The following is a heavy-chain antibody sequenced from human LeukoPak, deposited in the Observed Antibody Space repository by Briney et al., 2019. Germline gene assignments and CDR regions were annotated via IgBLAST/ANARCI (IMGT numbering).Heavy chain of an antibody. Sequence: SQTLSLTCTVSGGSISSGGYYWSWIRQHPGKGLEWIGYIYYSGSTNYNPSLKSRVTISLDTPKNQFSLKLSSVTAADTAVYYCARAPMARGYGTDVWGQGTTVTVSS. CDR2: IYYSGST. D-gene: IGHD5-24*01. CDR3: ARAPMARGYGTDV. V-gene: IGHV4-31*03. J-gene: IGHJ6*02. CDR1: GGSISSGGYY.